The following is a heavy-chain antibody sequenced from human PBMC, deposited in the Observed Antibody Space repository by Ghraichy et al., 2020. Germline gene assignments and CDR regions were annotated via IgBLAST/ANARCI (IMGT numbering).Heavy chain of an antibody. CDR2: ISSSSSYI. CDR3: ASPGSGSYFNGMDV. V-gene: IGHV3-21*01. D-gene: IGHD1-26*01. J-gene: IGHJ6*02. Sequence: GESLNISCAASGFTFSSYSMNWVRQAPGKGLEWVSSISSSSSYIYYADSVKGRFTISRDNAKNSLYLQMNSLRAEDTAVYYCASPGSGSYFNGMDVWGQGTTVTVSS. CDR1: GFTFSSYS.